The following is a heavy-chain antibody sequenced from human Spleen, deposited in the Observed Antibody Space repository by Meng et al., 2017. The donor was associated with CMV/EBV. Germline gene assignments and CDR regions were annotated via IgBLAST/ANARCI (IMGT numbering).Heavy chain of an antibody. J-gene: IGHJ6*02. Sequence: GESLKISCAASGFTFSSYAMSWVRQAPGKGLEWVSAISGSGGSTYYADSVKGRFTISRDNSKNTLYLQMNSLRAEDTAVYYCASQSSIAVAGGGDINYYYYGMDVWGQGTTVTVSS. CDR1: GFTFSSYA. CDR2: ISGSGGST. V-gene: IGHV3-23*01. CDR3: ASQSSIAVAGGGDINYYYYGMDV. D-gene: IGHD6-19*01.